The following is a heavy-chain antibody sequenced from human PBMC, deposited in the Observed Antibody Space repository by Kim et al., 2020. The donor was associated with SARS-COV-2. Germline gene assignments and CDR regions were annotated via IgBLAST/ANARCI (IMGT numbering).Heavy chain of an antibody. V-gene: IGHV5-10-1*01. D-gene: IGHD3-16*01. CDR1: GYSFTSYW. CDR3: ARLRPRGYYVYYYYYYGMDV. Sequence: GESLKISCKGSGYSFTSYWISWVRQMPGKGLEWMGRIDPSDSYTNYSPSFQGHVTISADKSISTAYLQWSSLKASDTAMYYCARLRPRGYYVYYYYYYGMDVWGQGTTVTVSS. J-gene: IGHJ6*02. CDR2: IDPSDSYT.